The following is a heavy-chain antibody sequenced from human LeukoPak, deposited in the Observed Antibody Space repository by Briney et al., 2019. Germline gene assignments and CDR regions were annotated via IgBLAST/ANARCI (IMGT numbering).Heavy chain of an antibody. Sequence: PSETLSLTCAVSGYSISGGYYWGWIRQPPGKGLEWIGSIYHSGSTYYNPSLKSRVTISVDTSKNQFSLKLSSVTAADTAVYYCARHRRGVHTYYDILTGYPTHDYWGQGTLVTVSS. CDR1: GYSISGGYY. CDR2: IYHSGST. J-gene: IGHJ4*02. CDR3: ARHRRGVHTYYDILTGYPTHDY. V-gene: IGHV4-38-2*01. D-gene: IGHD3-9*01.